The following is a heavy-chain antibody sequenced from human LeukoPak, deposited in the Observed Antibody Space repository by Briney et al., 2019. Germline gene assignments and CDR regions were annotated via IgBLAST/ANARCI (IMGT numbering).Heavy chain of an antibody. CDR1: GFTFDDYA. CDR2: ISWNSGSI. D-gene: IGHD1-26*01. V-gene: IGHV3-9*01. CDR3: ARADNPFSGSYYFF. Sequence: PGRSLRLSCAASGFTFDDYAMHWVRQAPGKGLEWVSGISWNSGSIGYADSVKGRFTISRDNAKNSLYLQMNSLRAEDTAVYYCARADNPFSGSYYFFWGQGTLVTVSS. J-gene: IGHJ4*02.